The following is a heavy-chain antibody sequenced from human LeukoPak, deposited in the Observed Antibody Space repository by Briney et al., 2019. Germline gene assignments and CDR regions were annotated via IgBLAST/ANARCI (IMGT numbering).Heavy chain of an antibody. CDR1: GFPFSSYW. CDR2: ITLDGSDS. CDR3: TTENWYVFEN. V-gene: IGHV3-7*04. D-gene: IGHD1-1*01. J-gene: IGHJ4*02. Sequence: GGSLRLSCAASGFPFSSYWMTWVRQAPGKGLEWVATITLDGSDSYYVDSVKGRFTVSRDIAKNSLYLQMNSLRVEDTAVFYCTTENWYVFENWGQGSLVTVSS.